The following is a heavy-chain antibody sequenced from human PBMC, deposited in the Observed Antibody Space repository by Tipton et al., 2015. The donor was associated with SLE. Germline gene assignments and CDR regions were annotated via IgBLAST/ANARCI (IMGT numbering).Heavy chain of an antibody. J-gene: IGHJ4*02. V-gene: IGHV4-61*02. CDR2: IYTDGSA. CDR3: ARRHYSGPFDS. CDR1: GGSISSGSQY. D-gene: IGHD5-12*01. Sequence: TLSLTCSVSGGSISSGSQYWSWVRQPAGKGLEWIGRIYTDGSANYNPSLKSRLTISVDTSKNEFSLKLNSVTAADTAVYYCARRHYSGPFDSWGQGTLVTVSS.